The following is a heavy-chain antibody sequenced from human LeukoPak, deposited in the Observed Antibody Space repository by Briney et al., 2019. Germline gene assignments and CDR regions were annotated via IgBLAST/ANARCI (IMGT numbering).Heavy chain of an antibody. D-gene: IGHD3-22*01. CDR3: TTDSPSGYYRFDC. J-gene: IGHJ4*02. CDR1: GFTFSNAW. V-gene: IGHV3-15*01. Sequence: PGGSLRLSCAASGFTFSNAWMSWVRQAPGKGLEWVGRIKSKTDGGTTDYAAPVKGRFTIPRDDSKNTVSLQMSSLKTEDTAMYYCTTDSPSGYYRFDCWGQGTLVTVSS. CDR2: IKSKTDGGTT.